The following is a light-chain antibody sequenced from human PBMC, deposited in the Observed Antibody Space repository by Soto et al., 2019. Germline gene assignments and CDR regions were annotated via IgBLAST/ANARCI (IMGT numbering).Light chain of an antibody. Sequence: EIVLTQSPATLSLSPGERATLSCRASQSVRSDLAWYQQKPGQAPRLLIYDVSDRATGVPARFSGSGSGTDFTLTISSLEPEDSAVYYCQQRDSWPLTFGGGTKVEIK. J-gene: IGKJ4*01. V-gene: IGKV3-11*01. CDR2: DVS. CDR1: QSVRSD. CDR3: QQRDSWPLT.